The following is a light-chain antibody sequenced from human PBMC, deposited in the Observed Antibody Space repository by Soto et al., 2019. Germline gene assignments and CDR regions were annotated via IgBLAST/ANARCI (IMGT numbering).Light chain of an antibody. Sequence: QSALTQPRSVSGSPGQSVTISCSGTSSNVGGYDYVSWYQQHPGKAPTFMIYDVNKRPSGVPDRFSGSKSGNTASLTISGLQAEDDADYYCFSYAANSAGVFGAGTKLTVL. CDR1: SSNVGGYDY. CDR3: FSYAANSAGV. J-gene: IGLJ2*01. V-gene: IGLV2-11*01. CDR2: DVN.